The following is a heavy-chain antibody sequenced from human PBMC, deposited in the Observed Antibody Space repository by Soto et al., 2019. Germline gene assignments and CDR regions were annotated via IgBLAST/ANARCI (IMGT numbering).Heavy chain of an antibody. V-gene: IGHV1-18*01. CDR1: GYTFTSYG. CDR2: ISAYNGNT. Sequence: QVQLVQSGAEVKKPGASVKVSCKASGYTFTSYGISWVRQAPGQGLEWMGWISAYNGNTNYAQKLQGRVTMTTDTSASTAYMELRSLRSDDTAVYYCARETRYFDWLHDQPPAAFDIWGQGTMVTVSS. CDR3: ARETRYFDWLHDQPPAAFDI. J-gene: IGHJ3*02. D-gene: IGHD3-9*01.